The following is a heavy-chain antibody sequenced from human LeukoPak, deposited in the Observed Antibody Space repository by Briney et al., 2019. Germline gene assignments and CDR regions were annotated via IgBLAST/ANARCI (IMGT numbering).Heavy chain of an antibody. Sequence: GESLKISCKGSGYSFTSYWIGWVRQMPGRGLEGMGIIYPGDSNTRYSPSFEGQVTISADKSISTAYLQWSSLKASDTAMYYCARQSYDFWSGYYPYYMDVWGKGTTVTVSS. J-gene: IGHJ6*03. CDR1: GYSFTSYW. V-gene: IGHV5-51*01. CDR2: IYPGDSNT. CDR3: ARQSYDFWSGYYPYYMDV. D-gene: IGHD3-3*01.